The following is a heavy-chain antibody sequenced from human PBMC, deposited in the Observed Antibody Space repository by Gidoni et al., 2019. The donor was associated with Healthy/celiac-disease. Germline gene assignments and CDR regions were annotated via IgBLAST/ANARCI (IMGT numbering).Heavy chain of an antibody. Sequence: EVPRLESGGGLVQPGGSLRLSGAASGFPFGSSAMSWVRQAPGKGLGWVTAMRGRGGSTYYADSVKGRFTISRDNAKNTLYLQMNSLRAEDTAVYYCAKVASPIAGGGYNYYYFDYWGQGTLVTVSS. CDR1: GFPFGSSA. CDR2: MRGRGGST. V-gene: IGHV3-23*01. J-gene: IGHJ4*02. D-gene: IGHD5-12*01. CDR3: AKVASPIAGGGYNYYYFDY.